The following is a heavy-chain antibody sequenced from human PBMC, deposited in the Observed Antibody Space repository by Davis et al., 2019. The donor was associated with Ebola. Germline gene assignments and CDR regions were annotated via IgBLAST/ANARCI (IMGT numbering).Heavy chain of an antibody. CDR1: GFTFSSYW. J-gene: IGHJ6*02. V-gene: IGHV3-74*01. D-gene: IGHD2-2*01. CDR3: ARDGVVPTAIIFDYGMDV. CDR2: INSDGSST. Sequence: HTSGSLTLSCAASGFTFSSYWMHWVRQAPGKGLVWVSRINSDGSSTTYADSVKGRFTISRDNAKNTLYLQMNSLRAEDTAVYYCARDGVVPTAIIFDYGMDVWGQGTTVTVSS.